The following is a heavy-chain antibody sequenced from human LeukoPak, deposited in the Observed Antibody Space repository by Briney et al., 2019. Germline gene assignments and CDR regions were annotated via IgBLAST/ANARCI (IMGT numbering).Heavy chain of an antibody. D-gene: IGHD3-10*01. V-gene: IGHV3-48*03. Sequence: PGRSLRLSCAASGFTFSSYEMNWVRQAPGKGLEWVSYISSSGSTIYYADSVKGRFTISRDNAKNSLYLQMNSLRAEDTAVYYCARDGFRNSMVRGVIGYFDYWGQGTLVTVSS. CDR3: ARDGFRNSMVRGVIGYFDY. CDR1: GFTFSSYE. CDR2: ISSSGSTI. J-gene: IGHJ4*02.